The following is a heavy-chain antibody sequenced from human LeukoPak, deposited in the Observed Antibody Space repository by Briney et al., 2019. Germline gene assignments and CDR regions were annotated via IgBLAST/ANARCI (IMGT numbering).Heavy chain of an antibody. D-gene: IGHD1-26*01. Sequence: KPSETLSLTCTVSGGSISSYYWSWIRQPPGKGLEWIGDIYYSGSTNYNPSLKSRVTISVDTSKNQFSLRLSSVTAADTAVYYSARLASGSYGPLTPFDYWAQGTLVTVSS. CDR2: IYYSGST. J-gene: IGHJ4*02. CDR3: ARLASGSYGPLTPFDY. CDR1: GGSISSYY. V-gene: IGHV4-59*08.